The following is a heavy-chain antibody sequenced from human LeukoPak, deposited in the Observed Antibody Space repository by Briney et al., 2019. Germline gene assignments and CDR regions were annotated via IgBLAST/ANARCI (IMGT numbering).Heavy chain of an antibody. CDR3: ARNRQQLVRNYYYYYMDV. CDR1: GGGFSGCY. J-gene: IGHJ6*03. Sequence: SETLSLTVAVYGGGFSGCYWSWMRQPPGKGLEWIGEINHSGSTNYNPSLKSRVTISVDTSKNQFSLKLSTVTAADTAVYYCARNRQQLVRNYYYYYMDVWGKGTTVTVSS. V-gene: IGHV4-34*01. CDR2: INHSGST. D-gene: IGHD6-13*01.